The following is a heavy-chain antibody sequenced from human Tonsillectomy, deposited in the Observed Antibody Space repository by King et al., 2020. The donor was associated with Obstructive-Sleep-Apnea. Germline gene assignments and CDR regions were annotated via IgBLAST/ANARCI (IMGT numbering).Heavy chain of an antibody. CDR3: VADFSGSCCLEH. J-gene: IGHJ4*02. V-gene: IGHV3-15*05. Sequence: DVQLVESGGGLVHPGGSLRLSCAASGFTFSNGWMTWVRQAPGKGLEWLGRIKTTNVGGTTDDAAPVKGSFTISRDDSKNTLFLQMHSLQIEDTAVYYCVADFSGSCCLEHWGQGTLVTVSS. CDR2: IKTTNVGGTT. D-gene: IGHD6-19*01. CDR1: GFTFSNGW.